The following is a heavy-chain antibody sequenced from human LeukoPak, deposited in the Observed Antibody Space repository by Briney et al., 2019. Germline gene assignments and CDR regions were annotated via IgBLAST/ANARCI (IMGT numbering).Heavy chain of an antibody. CDR2: IYYSGST. D-gene: IGHD3-9*01. CDR3: ARVKLTHFDY. V-gene: IGHV4-59*08. Sequence: SETLSLTCTVSGGSINSYYWSWIRQPPGKGLEWIGYIYYSGSTNYNPSLKSRVTISVDTSKNQFSLKLSSVTAADTAVYYCARVKLTHFDYWGQGTLVTVSS. J-gene: IGHJ4*02. CDR1: GGSINSYY.